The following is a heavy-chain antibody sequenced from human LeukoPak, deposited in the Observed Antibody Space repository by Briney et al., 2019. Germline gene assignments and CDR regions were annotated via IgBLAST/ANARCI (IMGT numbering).Heavy chain of an antibody. D-gene: IGHD4-17*01. CDR3: ARPNPAWGGDTRDYYYGMDV. Sequence: GGSLRLSCAASGFTVSSNYMSWVRQAPGKGLEWVSVIYSGGSTYYADSVKGRFTISRDNSKNTLYLQMNSLRAEDTAVYYCARPNPAWGGDTRDYYYGMDVWGQGTTVTVSS. J-gene: IGHJ6*02. CDR2: IYSGGST. CDR1: GFTVSSNY. V-gene: IGHV3-53*01.